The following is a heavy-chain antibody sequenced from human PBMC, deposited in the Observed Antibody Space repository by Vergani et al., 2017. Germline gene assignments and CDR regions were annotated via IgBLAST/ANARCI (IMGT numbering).Heavy chain of an antibody. CDR2: INAGSGNT. D-gene: IGHD3-9*01. J-gene: IGHJ5*02. CDR3: AREILDPADPWFDP. CDR1: GYTFTSYA. Sequence: QVQLVQSGAEVKKPGASVKVSCKASGYTFTSYAMHWVRQAPGQRLEWMGWINAGSGNTKYSQKFQGRVTITRDTSASTAYMELSSLRSEDTAVYYCAREILDPADPWFDPWGQGTLVTVSS. V-gene: IGHV1-3*01.